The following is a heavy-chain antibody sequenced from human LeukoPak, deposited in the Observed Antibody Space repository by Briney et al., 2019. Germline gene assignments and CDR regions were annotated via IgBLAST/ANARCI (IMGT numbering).Heavy chain of an antibody. D-gene: IGHD3-22*01. V-gene: IGHV4-34*01. CDR2: INHSGST. J-gene: IGHJ4*02. Sequence: SETLSLTCAVYGGSFSGYYWSWIRQPPGKGLEWIGEINHSGSTNYNPSLKSRVTISVDTSKNQFSLKLSSVTAADTAVYYCARSPQYYYDGSGYYLLRSGSAYYFDYWGQGTLVTVSS. CDR3: ARSPQYYYDGSGYYLLRSGSAYYFDY. CDR1: GGSFSGYY.